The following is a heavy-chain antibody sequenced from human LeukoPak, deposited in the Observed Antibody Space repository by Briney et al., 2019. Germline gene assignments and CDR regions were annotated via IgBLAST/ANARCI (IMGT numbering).Heavy chain of an antibody. Sequence: GRSLRLSCAASGFTFRSYGMHWVRQAPGKGLEWVAVISYDGSNKYYADSVKGRFTISRDNFKNTLYLQMNSLRAEDTAVYYCAKEVAVSEVWGSYRARYFDYWGQGTLVTVSS. CDR3: AKEVAVSEVWGSYRARYFDY. CDR2: ISYDGSNK. J-gene: IGHJ4*02. V-gene: IGHV3-30*18. D-gene: IGHD3-16*02. CDR1: GFTFRSYG.